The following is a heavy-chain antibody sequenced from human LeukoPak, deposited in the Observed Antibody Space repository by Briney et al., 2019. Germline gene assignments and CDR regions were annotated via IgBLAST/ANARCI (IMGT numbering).Heavy chain of an antibody. CDR2: IYSGGST. D-gene: IGHD6-19*01. J-gene: IGHJ6*02. V-gene: IGHV3-53*01. CDR1: GFTVSSNY. Sequence: GGSLRLSCAASGFTVSSNYMSWVRQAPGKGLEWVSVIYSGGSTYYADSVKGRFTISRDNSKNTLYLQMNSLRAEDTAVYYCARDLYHSSGWYPCYYYYGMDVWGQGTTVTVSS. CDR3: ARDLYHSSGWYPCYYYYGMDV.